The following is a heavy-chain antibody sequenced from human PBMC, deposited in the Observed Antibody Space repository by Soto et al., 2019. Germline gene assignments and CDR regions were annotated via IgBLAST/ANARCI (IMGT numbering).Heavy chain of an antibody. CDR2: INPKFGDT. V-gene: IGHV1-2*02. CDR1: GYTFTAYY. Sequence: QVQLVQAGAEVKEPGDSVRVSCDASGYTFTAYYIHWVRQAPGQGREWMGWINPKFGDTTYAQDFQGRVSMTRDMSISTVYMELSRLTADDTDIYYCARNMDYYYGPGSGNGHGFWGQGTTVTVFS. D-gene: IGHD3-10*01. CDR3: ARNMDYYYGPGSGNGHGF. J-gene: IGHJ6*02.